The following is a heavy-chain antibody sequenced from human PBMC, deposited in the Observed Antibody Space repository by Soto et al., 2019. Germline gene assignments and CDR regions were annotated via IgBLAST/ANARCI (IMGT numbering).Heavy chain of an antibody. CDR2: INPNSGGT. V-gene: IGHV1-2*02. Sequence: QVQLVQSGAEVKKPGASVKVSCKASGYTFTGYYMHWVRQAPGQGLEWMGWINPNSGGTNYAQKFQGRVTMTMDTAISTAYLELSRLRSDDTAVYYCARDQQNYDLLTTYYYYGMDVWGQGTTVTVSS. CDR1: GYTFTGYY. J-gene: IGHJ6*02. CDR3: ARDQQNYDLLTTYYYYGMDV. D-gene: IGHD3-9*01.